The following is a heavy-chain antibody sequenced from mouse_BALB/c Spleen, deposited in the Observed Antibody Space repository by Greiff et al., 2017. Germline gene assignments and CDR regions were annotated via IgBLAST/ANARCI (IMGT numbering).Heavy chain of an antibody. CDR3: TGGCSDYKDY. V-gene: IGHV14-3*02. J-gene: IGHJ2*01. CDR2: IDPANGNT. D-gene: IGHD2-12*01. CDR1: GFTFTDSD. Sequence: VQLQQSGAELVKPGASVKLSCTASGFTFTDSDMHWVKQRPEQGLEWIGRIDPANGNTKYDPKFQGKATITADTSSNTAYMQLSSLTSETAAVYYGTGGCSDYKDYWGQGTTLTVSS.